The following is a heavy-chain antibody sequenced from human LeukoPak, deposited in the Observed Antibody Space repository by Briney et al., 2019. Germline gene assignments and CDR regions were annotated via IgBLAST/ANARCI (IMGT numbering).Heavy chain of an antibody. D-gene: IGHD3-10*01. CDR1: GFNFGSYS. CDR3: ARKSASGNYPLDY. V-gene: IGHV3-23*01. J-gene: IGHJ4*02. CDR2: ISADSATT. Sequence: PGGSLRLSCAASGFNFGSYSMTWVRQAPGKGLEWVSVISADSATTFYADSVKGRFTISRDNAKNTVFLQMSSLRAEDTALYCCARKSASGNYPLDYWGQGTLVTVSS.